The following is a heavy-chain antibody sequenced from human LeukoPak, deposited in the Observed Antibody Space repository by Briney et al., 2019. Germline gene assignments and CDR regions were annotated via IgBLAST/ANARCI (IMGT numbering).Heavy chain of an antibody. CDR2: ISYDGSNK. Sequence: GGSLRLSCAASGFTFSSYGMHWVRQAPGKGLEWVAVISYDGSNKYYADSVKGRFTISRDNSKNTLYLQMNSLRAEDTAVYYCAKDLPPYSSSWYYFDYWGQGTLVTVSS. CDR3: AKDLPPYSSSWYYFDY. D-gene: IGHD6-13*01. J-gene: IGHJ4*02. V-gene: IGHV3-30*18. CDR1: GFTFSSYG.